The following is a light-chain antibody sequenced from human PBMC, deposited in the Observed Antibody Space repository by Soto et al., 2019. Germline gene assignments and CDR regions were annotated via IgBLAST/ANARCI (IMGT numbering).Light chain of an antibody. Sequence: EIVLTQSPGTLSLSPGERSTLSCMAIQSLTSSYLAWYQQEPGQAPRLLIYGAFSRATGIPDRLSGGGSGTFFTITISRLEPEYFALYYCQQYGTLITFGQGTRVEIK. CDR3: QQYGTLIT. V-gene: IGKV3-20*01. CDR2: GAF. CDR1: QSLTSSY. J-gene: IGKJ5*01.